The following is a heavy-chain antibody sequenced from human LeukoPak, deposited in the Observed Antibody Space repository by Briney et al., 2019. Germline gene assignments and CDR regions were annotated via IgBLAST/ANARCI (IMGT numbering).Heavy chain of an antibody. CDR1: GYTFTDHY. CDR3: ARPLDYGDYL. CDR2: INTYSGGT. J-gene: IGHJ5*02. D-gene: IGHD4-17*01. Sequence: ASVKVSCKTSGYTFTDHYIHWVRQVPGQGLEWMGWINTYSGGTKYAQRFQGRVTMTRETSIRTAYMELNRLRSDDTAVYYCARPLDYGDYLWGQGTLVTVSS. V-gene: IGHV1-2*02.